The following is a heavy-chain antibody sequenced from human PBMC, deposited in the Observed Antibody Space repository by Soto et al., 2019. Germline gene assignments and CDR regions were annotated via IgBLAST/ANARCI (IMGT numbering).Heavy chain of an antibody. CDR3: AKGGIVLRESY. Sequence: EVRLLESGGGLVQPGGSLRFTCAASEFTFTSAAMTWDRQAPGKGLEWVSAIGGSGGSTYYADSLKGRFTISRDNPMNTLFLQVNSLRAEDTAVYYCAKGGIVLRESYWGQRALVTVSS. J-gene: IGHJ4*02. CDR1: EFTFTSAA. D-gene: IGHD6-6*01. V-gene: IGHV3-23*01. CDR2: IGGSGGST.